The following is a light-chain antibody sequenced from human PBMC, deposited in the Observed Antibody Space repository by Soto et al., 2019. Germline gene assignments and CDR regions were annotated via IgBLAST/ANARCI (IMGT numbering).Light chain of an antibody. Sequence: QSALTQPRSVSGSPGQSVTISCTGTSSDVGGYNYVSWFQQHPDKAPKLIIYDVNKRPSGVPDRFSGSKSGNTASLTISGLQAEDEADYYCCSYAGSYTLYVFGSGTKLTVL. J-gene: IGLJ1*01. CDR2: DVN. CDR3: CSYAGSYTLYV. V-gene: IGLV2-11*01. CDR1: SSDVGGYNY.